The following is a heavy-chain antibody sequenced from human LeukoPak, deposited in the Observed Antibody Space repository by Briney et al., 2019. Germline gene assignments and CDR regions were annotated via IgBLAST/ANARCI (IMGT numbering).Heavy chain of an antibody. CDR3: AREILGGFNPGAY. V-gene: IGHV4-4*02. Sequence: PSETLSLTCTVSLDSTTSNFWSWVHQPPGKGLEWIGEIHRSGSPNYNPSLQSRVTISIDRSRNQIVLELSSVTAADTAFYYCAREILGGFNPGAYWGQGTLVTVSS. CDR2: IHRSGSP. J-gene: IGHJ4*02. D-gene: IGHD1-14*01. CDR1: LDSTTSNF.